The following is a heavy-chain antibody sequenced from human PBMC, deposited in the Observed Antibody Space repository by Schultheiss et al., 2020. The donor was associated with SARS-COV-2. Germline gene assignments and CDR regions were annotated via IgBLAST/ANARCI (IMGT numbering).Heavy chain of an antibody. V-gene: IGHV3-30*18. CDR2: ISYDGSNK. J-gene: IGHJ4*02. CDR3: AKVVPGYSPGTPVDY. CDR1: GFTVSSNY. Sequence: GGSLRLSCAASGFTVSSNYMSWVRQAPGKGLEWVAVISYDGSNKYYADSVKGRFTISRDNSKNTLYLQMNSLRAEDTALYYCAKVVPGYSPGTPVDYWGQGTLVTVSS. D-gene: IGHD5-18*01.